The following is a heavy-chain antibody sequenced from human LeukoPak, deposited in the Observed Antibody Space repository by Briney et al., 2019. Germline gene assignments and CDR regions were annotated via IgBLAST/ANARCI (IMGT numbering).Heavy chain of an antibody. CDR2: ISSSSSYI. CDR1: GFTFSSYS. J-gene: IGHJ4*02. V-gene: IGHV3-21*01. D-gene: IGHD3-22*01. Sequence: SGGSLRLSCAASGFTFSSYSMNWVRQAPGKGLEWVSSISSSSSYIYYADSVKGRFTISRDNSKNTLYLQMNSLRAEDTAVYYCAREGGDYYDSSGYYSPHYFDYWGQGTLVTVSS. CDR3: AREGGDYYDSSGYYSPHYFDY.